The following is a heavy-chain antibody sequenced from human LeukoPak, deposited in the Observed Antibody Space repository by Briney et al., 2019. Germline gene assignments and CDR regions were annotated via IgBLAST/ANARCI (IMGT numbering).Heavy chain of an antibody. CDR2: INHSGST. D-gene: IGHD2-2*01. V-gene: IGHV4-34*01. J-gene: IGHJ6*03. Sequence: SETLSLTCAVYGGSFSGYYWSWIRQPPGKGLEWIGEINHSGSTNYNPSLKSRVTISVDTSKNQFSLKLSSVTAADTAVYYCARVGERYCTSTSCYLDYYYMDVWGKGTTVTVSS. CDR3: ARVGERYCTSTSCYLDYYYMDV. CDR1: GGSFSGYY.